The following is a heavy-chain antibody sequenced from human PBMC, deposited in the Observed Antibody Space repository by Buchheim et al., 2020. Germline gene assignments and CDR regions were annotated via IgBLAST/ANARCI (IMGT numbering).Heavy chain of an antibody. V-gene: IGHV4-39*07. CDR1: WGSIRNSDYY. Sequence: QLQLQESGPGLVKPSETLSLTCNVSWGSIRNSDYYWGWLRQPPGKGLEWIANIYSDGGTSYSPSLKSRVTISIDTSQDQFSLRLTSVTAADTAVYYCARYEPYYYYFDTWGQGAL. D-gene: IGHD3-22*01. CDR3: ARYEPYYYYFDT. CDR2: IYSDGGT. J-gene: IGHJ5*02.